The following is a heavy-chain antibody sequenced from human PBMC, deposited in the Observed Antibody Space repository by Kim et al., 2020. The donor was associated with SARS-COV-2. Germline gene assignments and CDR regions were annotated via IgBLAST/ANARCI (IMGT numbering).Heavy chain of an antibody. CDR2: ISSSSSTI. V-gene: IGHV3-48*02. CDR1: GFTFSSYS. D-gene: IGHD3-3*01. Sequence: GGSLRLSCAASGFTFSSYSMNWVRQAPGKGLEWVSYISSSSSTIYYADSVKGRFTISRDNAKNSLYLQMNSLRDEDTAVYYCARDGSPYDFWSGYAFGDYYGMDVWGQGTTVTVSS. CDR3: ARDGSPYDFWSGYAFGDYYGMDV. J-gene: IGHJ6*02.